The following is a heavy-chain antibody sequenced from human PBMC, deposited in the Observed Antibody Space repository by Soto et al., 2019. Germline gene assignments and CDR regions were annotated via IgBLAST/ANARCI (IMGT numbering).Heavy chain of an antibody. V-gene: IGHV3-30*18. CDR3: AKGSCSGGSCYGPYYYYYYGMDV. CDR1: GFTFSSYG. Sequence: QVQLVESGGGVVQPGRSLRLSCAASGFTFSSYGMHWVRQAPGKGLEWVAVISYDGSNKYYADSVKGRFTISRDNSKNTLYLQMNSLRAEDTAVYYCAKGSCSGGSCYGPYYYYYYGMDVWGQGTTVTVSS. J-gene: IGHJ6*02. CDR2: ISYDGSNK. D-gene: IGHD2-15*01.